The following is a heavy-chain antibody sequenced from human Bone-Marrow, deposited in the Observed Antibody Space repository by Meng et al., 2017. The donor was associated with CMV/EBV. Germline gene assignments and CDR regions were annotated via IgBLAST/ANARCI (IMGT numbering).Heavy chain of an antibody. J-gene: IGHJ4*02. CDR3: MTPEAVAGMRAY. D-gene: IGHD6-19*01. Sequence: GSQRLSCTVSGGSISSSSYYWGWIRQPPGKGLEWIGSIYYSGSTYYNPSLKSRVTISVDTSKNQFSLKLSSVTAADTAVYYCMTPEAVAGMRAYWGQGNLVNVDS. CDR1: GGSISSSSYY. CDR2: IYYSGST. V-gene: IGHV4-39*01.